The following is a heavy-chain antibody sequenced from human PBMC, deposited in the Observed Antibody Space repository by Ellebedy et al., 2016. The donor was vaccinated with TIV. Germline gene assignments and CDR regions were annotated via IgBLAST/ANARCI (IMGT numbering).Heavy chain of an antibody. CDR3: ARVVSTYGYGDYDFDY. Sequence: SETLSLTXAVYGGSFSGYYWSWIRQPPGRGLEWLGQILHSGSTTYNPSLNSQVTISSDTSKNQFSLKVSSVTAADTAVYYCARVVSTYGYGDYDFDYWGQGILVTVSS. J-gene: IGHJ4*02. CDR2: ILHSGST. D-gene: IGHD5-12*01. V-gene: IGHV4-34*12. CDR1: GGSFSGYY.